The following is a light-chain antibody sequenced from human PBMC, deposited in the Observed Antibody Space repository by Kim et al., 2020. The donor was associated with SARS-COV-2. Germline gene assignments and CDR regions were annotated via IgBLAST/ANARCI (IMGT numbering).Light chain of an antibody. CDR2: GAS. Sequence: ENVLAQSPVTLSLSPGERATLSCRASQSVTNNYLTWYQQYPGQPPRLLIHGASLRATGIPDRFSGSGSGTDFTITINRLEPEDFAVYFCQQNGGNFGGGTKVDIK. V-gene: IGKV3-20*01. J-gene: IGKJ4*01. CDR1: QSVTNNY. CDR3: QQNGGN.